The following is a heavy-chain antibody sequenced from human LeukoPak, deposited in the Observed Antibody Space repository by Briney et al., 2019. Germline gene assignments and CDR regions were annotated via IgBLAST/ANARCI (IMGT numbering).Heavy chain of an antibody. D-gene: IGHD1-26*01. J-gene: IGHJ2*01. CDR1: GGSISSYY. CDR3: ARGEWELLSHYWYFDL. Sequence: SETLSLTCTVSGGSISSYYWSWIRQPPGKGLEWIGYIYYSGSTNYNPSLKSRVTISVDTSKNQFSLKLSSVTAADTAVYYCARGEWELLSHYWYFDLWGRGTLVTVSS. V-gene: IGHV4-59*01. CDR2: IYYSGST.